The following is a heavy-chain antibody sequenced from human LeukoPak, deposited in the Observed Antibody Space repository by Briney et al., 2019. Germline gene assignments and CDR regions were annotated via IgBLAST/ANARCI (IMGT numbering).Heavy chain of an antibody. CDR1: GYTFTTYW. D-gene: IGHD6-13*01. J-gene: IGHJ4*02. V-gene: IGHV5-51*01. CDR2: IYPGDSDP. Sequence: GEALKISCKGSGYTFTTYWIGWVRQMPGKGLEWMGIIYPGDSDPRYSPSFQGQVTISADTSISTAYLQWSSLKASDSAMYYCVRHGLGSSWFGFDYWGQGTLVTVSS. CDR3: VRHGLGSSWFGFDY.